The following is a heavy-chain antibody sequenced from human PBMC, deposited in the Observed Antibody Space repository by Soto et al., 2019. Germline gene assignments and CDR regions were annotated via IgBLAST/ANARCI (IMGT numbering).Heavy chain of an antibody. J-gene: IGHJ4*02. Sequence: GGSLRLSCAASGFTFSSYWMSWVRQAPGKGLEWVANIKQDGSEKYYVDSVKGRFTISRDNAKNSLYLQMNSLRAEDTAVYYCARVVTMIAVVITKYLDYWGQGNLLTVSS. V-gene: IGHV3-7*01. CDR3: ARVVTMIAVVITKYLDY. CDR2: IKQDGSEK. CDR1: GFTFSSYW. D-gene: IGHD3-22*01.